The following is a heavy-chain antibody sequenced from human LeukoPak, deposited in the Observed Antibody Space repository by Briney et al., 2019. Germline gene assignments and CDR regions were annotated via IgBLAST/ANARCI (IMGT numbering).Heavy chain of an antibody. J-gene: IGHJ3*02. D-gene: IGHD3-10*01. V-gene: IGHV4-61*02. CDR2: IYTSGST. Sequence: KASETLSLTCTVSGGSISSGSYYWSWIRQPAGKGLEWIGRIYTSGSTNYNPSLKSRVTISVDTSKNQFSLKLSSVTAADTAVYYCARASLASMVRGVIGAFDIWGQGTMVTVSS. CDR1: GGSISSGSYY. CDR3: ARASLASMVRGVIGAFDI.